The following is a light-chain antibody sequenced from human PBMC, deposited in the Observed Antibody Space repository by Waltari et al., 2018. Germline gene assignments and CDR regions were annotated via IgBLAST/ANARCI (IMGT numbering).Light chain of an antibody. J-gene: IGLJ3*02. CDR2: EGS. Sequence: QSALTQPASVSGSPGQSITISCTATSSDFGSYSLASWYQHHPGKAPKLIIYEGSKRPSGVSDRFSGSILGNKAALTITGAQANDESDYYCVLYVGGDIWVFGGGTKLTVL. V-gene: IGLV2-14*02. CDR1: SSDFGSYSL. CDR3: VLYVGGDIWV.